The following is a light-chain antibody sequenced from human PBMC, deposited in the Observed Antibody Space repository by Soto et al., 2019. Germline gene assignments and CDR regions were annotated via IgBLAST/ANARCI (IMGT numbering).Light chain of an antibody. J-gene: IGKJ1*01. Sequence: EIVLTQSPGTLSLSPGERATLSCRASQSLTNNYFAWYQQKPGRALRLLIDGASTRATGIPDRFSGSESGTDVNQTISRMEREDVAMDYCQQYEAVVTFEQGSKME. CDR3: QQYEAVVT. CDR1: QSLTNNY. CDR2: GAS. V-gene: IGKV3-20*01.